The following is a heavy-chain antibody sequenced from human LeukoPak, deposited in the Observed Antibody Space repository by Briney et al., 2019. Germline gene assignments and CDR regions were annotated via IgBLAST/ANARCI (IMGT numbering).Heavy chain of an antibody. D-gene: IGHD3-3*01. CDR2: IYTSGST. V-gene: IGHV4-4*07. J-gene: IGHJ4*02. Sequence: SETLSLTCTVSGGSISSYYWSWIRQPAGKGLEWIGRIYTSGSTNYNPFLKSRVTMSVDTSKNQFSLKLSSVTAADTAVYYCAREGNYDFWSGYYRVLDYWGQGTLVTVSS. CDR1: GGSISSYY. CDR3: AREGNYDFWSGYYRVLDY.